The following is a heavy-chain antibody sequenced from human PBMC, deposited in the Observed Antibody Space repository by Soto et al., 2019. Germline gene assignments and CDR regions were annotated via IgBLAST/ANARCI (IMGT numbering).Heavy chain of an antibody. CDR3: AHRRAYYDSRGRYFDY. Sequence: QITLKESGPTLVKPTQTLTLTCTFSGFSLSTSGVGVGWIRQPPGKALEWLALIYWNDDKRYSPSLKSRLTITKDTSKNQVVLTMTNIDPVDTATYYCAHRRAYYDSRGRYFDYWGQGTLVTVSS. CDR2: IYWNDDK. D-gene: IGHD3-22*01. CDR1: GFSLSTSGVG. J-gene: IGHJ4*02. V-gene: IGHV2-5*01.